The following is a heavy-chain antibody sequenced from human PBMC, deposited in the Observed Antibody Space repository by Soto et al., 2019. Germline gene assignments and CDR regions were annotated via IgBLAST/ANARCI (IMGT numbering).Heavy chain of an antibody. CDR3: TVWGSGNDFGAA. D-gene: IGHD3-10*01. CDR1: GFTFSDHY. CDR2: SKNKADSYTT. V-gene: IGHV3-72*01. J-gene: IGHJ4*02. Sequence: EVPLVESGGGLVQPGGSLRLSCAASGFTFSDHYMDWVRQAPGKGLEWVGRSKNKADSYTTEYAASVKGRFTISRDGSKNLLFLQMNSLKTEDAAVYYCTVWGSGNDFGAAWGQGILVTVSS.